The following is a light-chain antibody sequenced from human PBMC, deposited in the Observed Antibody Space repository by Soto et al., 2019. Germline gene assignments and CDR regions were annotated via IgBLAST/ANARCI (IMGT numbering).Light chain of an antibody. CDR3: QQLNSYLT. CDR2: AAS. J-gene: IGKJ5*01. CDR1: QGISSY. Sequence: DIQLTQSPSFLSASVGDRVTITCRASQGISSYLAWYQQKPEKAPNLLIYAASTLQSGVPSRFSGSGSGTEFTLTISSLQPEDFATYYCQQLNSYLTFGQGTRLEIK. V-gene: IGKV1-9*01.